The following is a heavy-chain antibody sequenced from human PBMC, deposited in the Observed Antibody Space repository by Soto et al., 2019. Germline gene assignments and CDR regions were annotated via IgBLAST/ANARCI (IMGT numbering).Heavy chain of an antibody. Sequence: GGSLRLSCAASGFTFSSYAMSWVRQAPGKGLEWVSAISGSGGSTYYADSVKGRFTISRDNSKNTLYLQMNSLRAEDTAVYYCAKDQSGDSSGYYYPGYYFDYWGQGTLVTVSS. D-gene: IGHD3-22*01. CDR1: GFTFSSYA. V-gene: IGHV3-23*01. J-gene: IGHJ4*02. CDR3: AKDQSGDSSGYYYPGYYFDY. CDR2: ISGSGGST.